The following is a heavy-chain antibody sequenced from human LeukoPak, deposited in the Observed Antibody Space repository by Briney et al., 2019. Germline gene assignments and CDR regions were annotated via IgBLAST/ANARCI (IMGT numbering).Heavy chain of an antibody. Sequence: SETLSLTCVVSGGSVYSGTYYWSWVRQPPGKGLEWIGYVYYSGSTNYNPSLKSRVTISLDTSKNQFSLRLSSVTAADTAVYYCARIKSSGWYYDYWGQGTLVTVSS. J-gene: IGHJ4*02. CDR2: VYYSGST. CDR1: GGSVYSGTYY. CDR3: ARIKSSGWYYDY. D-gene: IGHD6-19*01. V-gene: IGHV4-61*01.